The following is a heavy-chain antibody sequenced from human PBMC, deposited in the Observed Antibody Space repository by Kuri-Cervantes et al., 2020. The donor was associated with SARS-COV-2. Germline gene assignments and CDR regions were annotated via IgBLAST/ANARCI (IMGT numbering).Heavy chain of an antibody. J-gene: IGHJ3*02. CDR1: GFTFSSYA. CDR2: ISYDGSNK. Sequence: GGSLRLSCAASGFTFSSYAMHWVRQAPGKGLEWVAVISYDGSNKYYADSVKGRFTISRDNSKNTLYLQMNSLRAEDTAVYYCARTDSSGYLYAFDIWGQGTMVTVSS. D-gene: IGHD3-22*01. V-gene: IGHV3-30-3*01. CDR3: ARTDSSGYLYAFDI.